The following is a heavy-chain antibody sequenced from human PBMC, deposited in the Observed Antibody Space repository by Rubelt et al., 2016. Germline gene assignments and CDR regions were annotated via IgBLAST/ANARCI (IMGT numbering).Heavy chain of an antibody. CDR2: ISASGGTT. V-gene: IGHV3-23*01. D-gene: IGHD2-15*01. Sequence: GKGLEWLSGISASGGTTYYADSVKGRFTISRDNPESTLYLQMNSLRADDTAVYYCAKGRLYSGVAYFDSWGQGALVTVSS. CDR3: AKGRLYSGVAYFDS. J-gene: IGHJ4*02.